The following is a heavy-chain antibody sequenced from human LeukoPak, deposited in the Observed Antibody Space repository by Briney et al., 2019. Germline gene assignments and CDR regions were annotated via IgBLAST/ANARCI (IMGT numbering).Heavy chain of an antibody. V-gene: IGHV3-66*01. D-gene: IGHD3-22*01. Sequence: GGSLRLSCAASGFTVSSNYMSWVRQAPGKGLEWVSVIYSGGSTYYADSVKGRFTITRDNSKNTLYLQMNSLRAEDTAVYYCARSITMIVVVKNWGQGTLVTVSS. CDR1: GFTVSSNY. J-gene: IGHJ4*02. CDR3: ARSITMIVVVKN. CDR2: IYSGGST.